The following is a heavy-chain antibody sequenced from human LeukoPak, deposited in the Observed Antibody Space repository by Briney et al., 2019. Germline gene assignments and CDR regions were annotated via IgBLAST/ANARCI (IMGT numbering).Heavy chain of an antibody. Sequence: GGSLRLSCAASGFTFSSYAMHWVRQAPGKGLEWVAVISYDGSNKYYADSVKGRFTISRDNSKNTLYLQTNSLRAEDTTVYYCARGSFDWLLHDYWGQGTLVTVSS. D-gene: IGHD3-9*01. CDR2: ISYDGSNK. J-gene: IGHJ4*02. V-gene: IGHV3-30-3*01. CDR1: GFTFSSYA. CDR3: ARGSFDWLLHDY.